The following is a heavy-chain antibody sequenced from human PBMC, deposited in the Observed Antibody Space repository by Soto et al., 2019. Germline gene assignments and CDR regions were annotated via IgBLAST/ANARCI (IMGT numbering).Heavy chain of an antibody. V-gene: IGHV1-18*01. CDR1: GYTFTSYG. CDR2: ISAYNGNT. Sequence: VASVKVSCKASGYTFTSYGISWVRQAPGQGLEWMGWISAYNGNTNYAQKLQGRVTMTTDASTSTAYMELRSLRSDDTAVYYCARDHSYCGGDCYSTSDFDYWGQGTLVTVSS. J-gene: IGHJ4*02. D-gene: IGHD2-21*02. CDR3: ARDHSYCGGDCYSTSDFDY.